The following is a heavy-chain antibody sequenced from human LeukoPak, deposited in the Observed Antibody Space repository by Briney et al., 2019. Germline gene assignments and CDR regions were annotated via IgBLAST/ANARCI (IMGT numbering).Heavy chain of an antibody. CDR2: IRYDGSNK. CDR1: GFTFSSYG. D-gene: IGHD4-17*01. V-gene: IGHV3-30*02. Sequence: PGGSLRLSCAASGFTFSSYGMHWVRQAPGKGLEWVAFIRYDGSNKYYADSVKGRFTISRDNSKNTLYLQMNSLRAEDTAVYYCANPPTVTKTRFDPWGQGTLVTVSS. CDR3: ANPPTVTKTRFDP. J-gene: IGHJ5*02.